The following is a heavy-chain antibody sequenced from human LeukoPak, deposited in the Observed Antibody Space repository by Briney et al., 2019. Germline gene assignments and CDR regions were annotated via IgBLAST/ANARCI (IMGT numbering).Heavy chain of an antibody. D-gene: IGHD6-6*01. V-gene: IGHV4-59*01. Sequence: PSETLSLTCTVSGGSISSYYWSWIRQPPGKGLEWIAYIYYSGSTNYNPSLKSRVTISVDTSKNQFYLKLSSVTAADTAVYYCARARPLDAFDIWGQGTMVTVSS. CDR3: ARARPLDAFDI. CDR2: IYYSGST. CDR1: GGSISSYY. J-gene: IGHJ3*02.